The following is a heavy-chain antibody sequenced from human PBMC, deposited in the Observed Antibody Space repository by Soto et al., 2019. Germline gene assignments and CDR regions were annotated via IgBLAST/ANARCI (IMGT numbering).Heavy chain of an antibody. CDR1: GYTFTNYD. CDR2: MNPNSGNT. D-gene: IGHD2-2*01. Sequence: QVQLVQSGTEVKKPGASVKVSCKASGYTFTNYDINWVRQATGQGLEWMGWMNPNSGNTGSAQKFQGRVRMTGNTSITTAYMELGSLRSEDTAVYYWVRVSCTSTSCSFDPWGQGALITVSS. V-gene: IGHV1-8*01. J-gene: IGHJ5*02. CDR3: VRVSCTSTSCSFDP.